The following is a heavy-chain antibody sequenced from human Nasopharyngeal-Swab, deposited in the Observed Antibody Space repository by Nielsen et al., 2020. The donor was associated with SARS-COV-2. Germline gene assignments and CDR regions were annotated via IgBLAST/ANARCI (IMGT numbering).Heavy chain of an antibody. CDR3: AREDTMIVTPDY. CDR2: ISYDGSNK. V-gene: IGHV3-30-3*01. Sequence: LSLTCAASGFTFSSYAMHWVRQAPGKGLEWVAVISYDGSNKYYADSVKGRFTISRDNSKNTLYLQMNSPRAEDTAVYYCAREDTMIVTPDYWGQGTLVTVSS. CDR1: GFTFSSYA. J-gene: IGHJ4*02. D-gene: IGHD3-22*01.